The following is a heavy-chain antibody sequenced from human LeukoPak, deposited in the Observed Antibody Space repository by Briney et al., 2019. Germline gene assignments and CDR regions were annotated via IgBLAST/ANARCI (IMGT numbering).Heavy chain of an antibody. J-gene: IGHJ4*02. CDR3: ARGRAFFD. CDR2: INHSGST. Sequence: SETLSLTCAVYGGCFSGYYWSWIRQPPGKGLEWIAEINHSGSTNYNPSLKSRVTISVDTPKNQFSLKLSSVTAADTAVYYCARGRAFFDWGQGTLVTVSS. CDR1: GGCFSGYY. D-gene: IGHD3-3*02. V-gene: IGHV4-34*01.